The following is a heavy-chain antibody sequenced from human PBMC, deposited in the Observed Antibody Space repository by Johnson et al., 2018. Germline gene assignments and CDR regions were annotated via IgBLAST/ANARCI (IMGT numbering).Heavy chain of an antibody. J-gene: IGHJ6*02. CDR2: ISDRGDYI. V-gene: IGHV3-21*01. Sequence: VQLVESGGGLVKPGGSLRLSCAASGFAFSSYGMNWVRQAPGKGLEWVSFISDRGDYIYYADSVKGRFTISRDHTKNSVSLQMHSLRVEDTAVYYCTRDFYYYGMDAWGQGTTVTVS. CDR1: GFAFSSYG. CDR3: TRDFYYYGMDA.